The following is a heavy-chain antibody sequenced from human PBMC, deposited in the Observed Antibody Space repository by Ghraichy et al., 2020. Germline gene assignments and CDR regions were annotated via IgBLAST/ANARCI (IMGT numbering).Heavy chain of an antibody. CDR3: ARGGRYYDRSGYFDD. CDR2: IYSSGTT. V-gene: IGHV4-59*02. J-gene: IGHJ4*02. CDR1: NGSVTGHY. D-gene: IGHD3-22*01. Sequence: SETLSLTCSVSNGSVTGHYWCWLRPPPGPGLEWNAYIYSSGTTYYNPSLQSRVTISIATSKNQNSLKVTSMTAADTAGYYCARGGRYYDRSGYFDDWGQGTLGTVTS.